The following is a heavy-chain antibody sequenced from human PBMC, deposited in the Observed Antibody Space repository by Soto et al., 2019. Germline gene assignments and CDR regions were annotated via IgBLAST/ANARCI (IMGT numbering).Heavy chain of an antibody. Sequence: ASVKVSSKASGYTFTSYGISWVRQAPGQGLEWMGWISAYNGNTNYAQKLQGRVTMTTDTSTSTAYMELRSLRSDDTAVYYCARDKFPWGGGLFLDYFDYWGQGTLVTVSS. V-gene: IGHV1-18*01. CDR1: GYTFTSYG. D-gene: IGHD3-10*01. J-gene: IGHJ4*02. CDR2: ISAYNGNT. CDR3: ARDKFPWGGGLFLDYFDY.